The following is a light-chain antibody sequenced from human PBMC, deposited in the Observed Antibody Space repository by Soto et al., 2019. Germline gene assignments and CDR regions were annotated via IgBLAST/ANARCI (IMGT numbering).Light chain of an antibody. CDR3: QQRSNWPLT. CDR2: DAS. CDR1: QSIGSY. J-gene: IGKJ4*01. Sequence: EMVLTQSPATLSLSPGERSTLSCRASQSIGSYLAWYQQKPGQAPRLLIYDASNRATGIPARFSGSGSGRDFTLTINSLEPEDFAVYYCQQRSNWPLTFGGGTKVDI. V-gene: IGKV3-11*02.